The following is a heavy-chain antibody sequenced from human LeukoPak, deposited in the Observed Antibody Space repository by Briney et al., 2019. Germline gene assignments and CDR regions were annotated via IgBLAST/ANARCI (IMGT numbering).Heavy chain of an antibody. CDR1: GGSISSGGYY. CDR3: ARDQRRITMVRGGANAFDI. CDR2: IYYSGST. D-gene: IGHD3-10*01. V-gene: IGHV4-31*03. J-gene: IGHJ3*02. Sequence: SETLSLTCTVSGGSISSGGYYWSWIRQHPGKGLEWIGYIYYSGSTYYNPSLKSRVTISVDTSKNQFSLKLSSVTAADAAVYYCARDQRRITMVRGGANAFDIWGQGTMVTVSS.